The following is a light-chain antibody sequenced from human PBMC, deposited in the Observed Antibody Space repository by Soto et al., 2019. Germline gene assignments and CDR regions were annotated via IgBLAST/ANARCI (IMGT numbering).Light chain of an antibody. CDR3: HYLNSYQIT. V-gene: IGKV1-9*01. J-gene: IGKJ5*01. CDR1: QGLSSD. CDR2: AAS. Sequence: DIQLTQSPSFLSASVGDRVTITCRASQGLSSDLAWYQQKPGKAPKLLIYAASTLQSGVPSRFSGSGSGTEFALTTSSLHPEDFATYDSHYLNSYQITFGRGTRLEIK.